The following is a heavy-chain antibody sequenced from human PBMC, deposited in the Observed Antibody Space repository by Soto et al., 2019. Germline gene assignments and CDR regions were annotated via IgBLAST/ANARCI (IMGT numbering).Heavy chain of an antibody. CDR1: GDSVNSRSYF. CDR2: INYSGTT. CDR3: ARLNLLHSDRSFDS. V-gene: IGHV4-39*01. D-gene: IGHD1-26*01. Sequence: SETLSLTCNVSGDSVNSRSYFWAWIRQPPGKGLEWVGSINYSGTTYYNAHLKSRVAASIDSSKNNFSLKLTSVTAADEALYFCARLNLLHSDRSFDSCGQGILLTVSS. J-gene: IGHJ4*01.